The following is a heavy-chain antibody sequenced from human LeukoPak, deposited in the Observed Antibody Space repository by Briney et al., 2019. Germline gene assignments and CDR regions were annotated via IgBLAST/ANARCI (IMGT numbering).Heavy chain of an antibody. CDR2: IQASGST. V-gene: IGHV4-4*07. D-gene: IGHD2-15*01. CDR3: AKDDLITGGKNWFDL. J-gene: IGHJ5*02. Sequence: SETLSLTCTVSGDSIRSCYWKWLRQPAGKGLEWIGRIQASGSTNDNPSLKSRIIMSIDTSKNQFSLKLTSVTAADTAVYYCAKDDLITGGKNWFDLWGQGTLVTVSS. CDR1: GDSIRSCY.